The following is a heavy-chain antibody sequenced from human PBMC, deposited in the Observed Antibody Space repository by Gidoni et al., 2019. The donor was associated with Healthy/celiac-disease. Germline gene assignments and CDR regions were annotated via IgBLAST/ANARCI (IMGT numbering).Heavy chain of an antibody. D-gene: IGHD3-3*01. Sequence: QVQLQESGPGLVKPSQTLSLPCTVSGGSISSGSYYWTWIRQPAGKGLEWIVRIYTSGSTNYNPSLKSRVTISLDTSNNQFSLKLSSVTAADTAVYYGARDPGDFWSGSFDYWGQGTLVTVSS. CDR2: IYTSGST. CDR3: ARDPGDFWSGSFDY. J-gene: IGHJ4*02. V-gene: IGHV4-61*02. CDR1: GGSISSGSYY.